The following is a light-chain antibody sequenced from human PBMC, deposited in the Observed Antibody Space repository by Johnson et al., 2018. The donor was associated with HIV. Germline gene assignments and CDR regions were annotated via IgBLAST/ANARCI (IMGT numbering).Light chain of an antibody. Sequence: QSVLTQPPSVSAAPGQKVTISCSGSSSNIGNNYVSWYQQLPGTAPKLLIYDNNKRPSGIPDRFSGSKSGTSATLGITGLQTGDEADYYCGTWDSSLSAWGGFGTWTQVTV. CDR3: GTWDSSLSAWGG. CDR2: DNN. CDR1: SSNIGNNY. V-gene: IGLV1-51*01. J-gene: IGLJ1*01.